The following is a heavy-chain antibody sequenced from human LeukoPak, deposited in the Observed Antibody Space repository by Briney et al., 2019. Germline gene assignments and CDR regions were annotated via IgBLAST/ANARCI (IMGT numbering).Heavy chain of an antibody. CDR3: ARGFGSSWFDY. D-gene: IGHD6-13*01. Sequence: ASVKVSCKASGYTFTANYIHWVRQAPGKGLEWMGWINPNGGGTNYAQKFQGWVTMTRDTSISTLYMELSRLKSDDTAVYHCARGFGSSWFDYWGQGTLVTVSS. CDR1: GYTFTANY. CDR2: INPNGGGT. J-gene: IGHJ4*02. V-gene: IGHV1-2*04.